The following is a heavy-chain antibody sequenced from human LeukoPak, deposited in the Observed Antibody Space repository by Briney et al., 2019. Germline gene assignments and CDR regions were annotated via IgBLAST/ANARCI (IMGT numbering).Heavy chain of an antibody. Sequence: SETLSLTCTVSGGSISSSSYYWGWIRQPPGKGLEWIGSIYYSGSTYYNPSLKSRVTISVDTSKNQFSLKLSSVTAADTAVYYCARTGYCSSSWNYYYYYMDVWGKGTTVTVSS. J-gene: IGHJ6*03. V-gene: IGHV4-39*07. CDR1: GGSISSSSYY. D-gene: IGHD6-13*01. CDR2: IYYSGST. CDR3: ARTGYCSSSWNYYYYYMDV.